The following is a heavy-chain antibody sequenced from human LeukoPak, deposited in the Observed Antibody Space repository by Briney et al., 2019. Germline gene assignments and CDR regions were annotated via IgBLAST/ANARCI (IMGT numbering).Heavy chain of an antibody. J-gene: IGHJ6*02. Sequence: GGSLRLSCAASGFTFSSYSMNWVRQAPGRGLEWVSSISSSSSYIYYADSVKGRFTISRDNAKNSLYLQMNSLRAEDTAVYYCARDRGKYESGRSSYGMDVWGQGITVTVSS. CDR3: ARDRGKYESGRSSYGMDV. CDR1: GFTFSSYS. V-gene: IGHV3-21*01. CDR2: ISSSSSYI. D-gene: IGHD3-10*01.